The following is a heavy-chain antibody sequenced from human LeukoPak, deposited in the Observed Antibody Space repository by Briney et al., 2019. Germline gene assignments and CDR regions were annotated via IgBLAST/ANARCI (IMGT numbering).Heavy chain of an antibody. CDR2: ISYDGSNK. J-gene: IGHJ4*02. CDR3: ARCGGSYLPSH. Sequence: PGRSLRLSCAASGFTFSSYAMHWVRQAPGKGLEWVAVISYDGSNKYYADSVKGRFTTSRDNSKNTLYLQMNSLRAEDTAVYYCARCGGSYLPSHWGQGTLVTVSS. CDR1: GFTFSSYA. D-gene: IGHD1-26*01. V-gene: IGHV3-30-3*01.